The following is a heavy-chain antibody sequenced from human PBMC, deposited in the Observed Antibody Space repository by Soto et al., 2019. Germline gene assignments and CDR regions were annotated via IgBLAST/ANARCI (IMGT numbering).Heavy chain of an antibody. CDR1: GGSISGGVHS. V-gene: IGHV4-30-4*01. Sequence: QVQLQESGPGLVKPSETLSLTCTVSGGSISGGVHSWSWIRQPPGKGLEWIGHIFDSGSTYYNPSLTSRLNISVDTSKNQFSLRLSSVTAADTAVYYCAREIMPLTNDWYFDLWGRGTLVTVSS. J-gene: IGHJ2*01. D-gene: IGHD2-8*01. CDR2: IFDSGST. CDR3: AREIMPLTNDWYFDL.